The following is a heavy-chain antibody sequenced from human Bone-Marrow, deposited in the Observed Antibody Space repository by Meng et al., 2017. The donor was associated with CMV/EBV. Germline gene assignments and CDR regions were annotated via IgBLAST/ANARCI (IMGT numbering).Heavy chain of an antibody. Sequence: GGSLRLSCAASGFTFSNYNMGWVRQAPGKGLEWVSSISSSSSYIYFADSVKGRFTISRDNANNSLYLQMNSLRADDTAVYHCATRSAIEYWGQGMLVTVSS. CDR1: GFTFSNYN. D-gene: IGHD3-16*01. J-gene: IGHJ4*02. CDR2: ISSSSSYI. V-gene: IGHV3-21*01. CDR3: ATRSAIEY.